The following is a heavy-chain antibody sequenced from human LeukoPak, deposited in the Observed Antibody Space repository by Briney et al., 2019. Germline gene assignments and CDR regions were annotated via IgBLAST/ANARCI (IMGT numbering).Heavy chain of an antibody. CDR3: ARGYSSGLHFDY. V-gene: IGHV3-21*01. CDR1: GFIFSSYN. J-gene: IGHJ4*02. Sequence: GGSLRLSCAASGFIFSSYNMNWVRQAPGKGLEWVSSINPNGDYIYYADSVKGRFTISRDNAKNTLYLQMNSLRAEDTAEYYCARGYSSGLHFDYWGQGTLVTVSS. CDR2: INPNGDYI. D-gene: IGHD6-19*01.